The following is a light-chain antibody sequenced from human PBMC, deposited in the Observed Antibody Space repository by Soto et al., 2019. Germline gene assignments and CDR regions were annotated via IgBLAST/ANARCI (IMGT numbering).Light chain of an antibody. CDR1: QSVSNY. V-gene: IGKV3-11*01. CDR2: DVS. J-gene: IGKJ5*01. Sequence: EIVLTQFPVTLSLSPGERATLSCRASQSVSNYLACYQQKPGQAPRLLIYDVSTRATGVPARFSGSGSGTDFTLTTTSLEPEDFAVYSCQQRSDWPITFGQGTRLEIK. CDR3: QQRSDWPIT.